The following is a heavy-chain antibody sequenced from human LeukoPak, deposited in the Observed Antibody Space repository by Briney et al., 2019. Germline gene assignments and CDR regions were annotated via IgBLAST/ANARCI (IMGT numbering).Heavy chain of an antibody. CDR1: GYTFTGYY. Sequence: ASGKVSCKASGYTFTGYYMHWVRQAPGQGLEWMGWINPNSGGTNYAQKFQGRVTMTRDTSISTAYMELSRLRSDDTAVYYCARARDGYNSAVDYWGQGTLVTVSS. CDR2: INPNSGGT. D-gene: IGHD5-24*01. CDR3: ARARDGYNSAVDY. V-gene: IGHV1-2*02. J-gene: IGHJ4*02.